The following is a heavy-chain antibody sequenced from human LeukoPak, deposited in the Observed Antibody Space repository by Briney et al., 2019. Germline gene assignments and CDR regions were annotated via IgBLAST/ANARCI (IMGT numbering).Heavy chain of an antibody. CDR1: GGTFSSYA. D-gene: IGHD3-3*01. CDR2: IIPIFGTA. CDR3: ARNWVTISDVAFDI. Sequence: SVKVSCKASGGTFSSYAISWVRQAPGQGLEWMGGIIPIFGTANYAQKFQGRVTITTDESTSTAYMELSSLRSEDTAVYYCARNWVTISDVAFDIWGQGTMVTVSS. V-gene: IGHV1-69*05. J-gene: IGHJ3*02.